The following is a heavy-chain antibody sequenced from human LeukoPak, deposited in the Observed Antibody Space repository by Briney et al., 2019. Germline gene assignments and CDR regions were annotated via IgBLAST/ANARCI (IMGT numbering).Heavy chain of an antibody. CDR1: GFTFSSYG. CDR2: IWYDGSNK. CDR3: AREYSDSSGYSFDP. D-gene: IGHD3-22*01. J-gene: IGHJ5*02. V-gene: IGHV3-33*01. Sequence: GGSLRLSCAASGFTFSSYGMDWVRQAPGKGLEWVAVIWYDGSNKYYADSVKGRFTISRDNSKNTLYLQMNSLRAEDTAVYYCAREYSDSSGYSFDPWGQGTLVTVSS.